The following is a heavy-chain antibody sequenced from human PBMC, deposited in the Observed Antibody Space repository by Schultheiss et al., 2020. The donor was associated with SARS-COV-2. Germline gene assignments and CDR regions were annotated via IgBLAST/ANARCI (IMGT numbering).Heavy chain of an antibody. V-gene: IGHV4-61*02. Sequence: SETLSLTCAVSGGSISSGGYSWSWIRQPPGKGLEWIGRIYTSGSTNYNPSLKSRVTMSVDTSKNQFSLKLSSVTAADTAVYYCARVGVLRFLEWLFDAFDIWGQGTMVTVSS. CDR3: ARVGVLRFLEWLFDAFDI. J-gene: IGHJ3*02. D-gene: IGHD3-3*01. CDR1: GGSISSGGYS. CDR2: IYTSGST.